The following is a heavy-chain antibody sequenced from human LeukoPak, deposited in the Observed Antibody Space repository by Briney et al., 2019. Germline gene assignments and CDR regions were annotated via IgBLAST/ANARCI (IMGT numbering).Heavy chain of an antibody. V-gene: IGHV3-9*01. Sequence: GGSLRLSCAASGFTFDDYAMHWVRQAPGKGLEWVSGISWNSGSIGYADSVKGRFTISRDNAKNSLYLQMNSLRAEDTAVYYCASTHYYDSSGSFDYWGQGTLVTVSS. CDR3: ASTHYYDSSGSFDY. CDR2: ISWNSGSI. J-gene: IGHJ4*02. CDR1: GFTFDDYA. D-gene: IGHD3-22*01.